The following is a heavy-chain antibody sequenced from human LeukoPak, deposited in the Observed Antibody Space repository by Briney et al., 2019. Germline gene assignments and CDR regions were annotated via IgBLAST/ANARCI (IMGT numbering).Heavy chain of an antibody. CDR2: IKEDGSAK. CDR3: ARDSPGYGAYDLG. V-gene: IGHV3-7*04. CDR1: GYTFTAYY. Sequence: SCKASGYTFTAYYMHWVRQAPGQGLEWVANIKEDGSAKYSVDSVKGRFTISRDNAKNTLYLQMNSLRAEDTAVYYCARDSPGYGAYDLGWGQGTLVTVSS. J-gene: IGHJ4*02. D-gene: IGHD5-12*01.